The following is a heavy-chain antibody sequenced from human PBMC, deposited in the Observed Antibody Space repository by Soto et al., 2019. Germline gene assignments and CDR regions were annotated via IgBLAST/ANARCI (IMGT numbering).Heavy chain of an antibody. Sequence: SETLSLTCAVYGGSFSGYYWSWIRQPPGKGLEWIGEINHSGSTNYNPSLKSRVTISVDTSKNQFSLKLSSVTAADTAVYYCARWSYGDYDDWGQGTLVTVSS. V-gene: IGHV4-34*01. CDR3: ARWSYGDYDD. CDR1: GGSFSGYY. D-gene: IGHD4-17*01. J-gene: IGHJ4*02. CDR2: INHSGST.